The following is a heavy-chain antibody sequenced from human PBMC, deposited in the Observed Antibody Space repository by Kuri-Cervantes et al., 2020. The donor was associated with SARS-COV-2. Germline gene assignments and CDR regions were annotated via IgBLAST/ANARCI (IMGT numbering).Heavy chain of an antibody. CDR3: ARDLLGVLGIDAFDI. Sequence: SLKISCTTSGFTFDDYAMHWVRQAPGKGLEWVSGISWNSGSIGYADSVKGRFTISRDNAKNSLYLQMNSLRAEDTAVYYCARDLLGVLGIDAFDIWGQGTMVPSPQ. CDR2: ISWNSGSI. V-gene: IGHV3-9*01. D-gene: IGHD6-13*01. CDR1: GFTFDDYA. J-gene: IGHJ3*02.